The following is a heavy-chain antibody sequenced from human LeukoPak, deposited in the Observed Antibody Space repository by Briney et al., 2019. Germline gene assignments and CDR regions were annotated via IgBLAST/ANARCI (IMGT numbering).Heavy chain of an antibody. CDR2: INPNSGDT. J-gene: IGHJ4*02. CDR1: GYTFTDYY. D-gene: IGHD2-2*01. Sequence: ASVKVSCKASGYTFTDYYMHWVRQAPGQWFEWMGRINPNSGDTNYAQKFQGRVTMTRDTSISTAHMELSRLRSDDTAVYYCARANFLYCSSTTCLFDYWGQGTLVIVSS. CDR3: ARANFLYCSSTTCLFDY. V-gene: IGHV1-2*06.